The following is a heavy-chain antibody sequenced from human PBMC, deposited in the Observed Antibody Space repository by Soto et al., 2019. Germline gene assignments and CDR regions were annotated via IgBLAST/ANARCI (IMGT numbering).Heavy chain of an antibody. V-gene: IGHV4-59*02. Sequence: SETLSLTCSVSGGSVSNNDWTWIRQFPGKGLEWIGYIYHSGSTNYNYSPSLKSRLTISVDTSKNQLSLKLKSVTAADTAVYSCARGLGLFDYWGPGSLVTVSS. CDR2: IYHSGST. CDR1: GGSVSNND. J-gene: IGHJ4*02. CDR3: ARGLGLFDY. D-gene: IGHD3-22*01.